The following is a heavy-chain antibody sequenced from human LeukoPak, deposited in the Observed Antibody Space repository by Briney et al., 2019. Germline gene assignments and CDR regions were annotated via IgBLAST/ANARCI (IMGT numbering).Heavy chain of an antibody. V-gene: IGHV4-31*03. CDR1: GGSISSGGYY. J-gene: IGHJ4*02. CDR2: IYYSGST. D-gene: IGHD3-22*01. Sequence: PSETLSLTCTVSGGSISSGGYYWSWIRQHPGKGLEWIGYIYYSGSTYYNPCLKSRVTISVDTSKNQFSLKLSSVTAADTAVYYCARAQRKDYYDSSGYHQYFDYWGQGTLVTVSS. CDR3: ARAQRKDYYDSSGYHQYFDY.